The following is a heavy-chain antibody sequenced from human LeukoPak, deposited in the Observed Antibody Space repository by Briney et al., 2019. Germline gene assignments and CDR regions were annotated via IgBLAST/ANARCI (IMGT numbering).Heavy chain of an antibody. J-gene: IGHJ4*02. CDR3: ARRGYGGNSDFDY. Sequence: GESLKISCKGSGYSFTSYWIGWVRQMPRKGLEWKGIIYPGDSATRYSPSFQGQVTISADKSISTAYLQWSSLKASDTAMYYCARRGYGGNSDFDYWGQGTLVTVSS. D-gene: IGHD4-23*01. CDR2: IYPGDSAT. V-gene: IGHV5-51*01. CDR1: GYSFTSYW.